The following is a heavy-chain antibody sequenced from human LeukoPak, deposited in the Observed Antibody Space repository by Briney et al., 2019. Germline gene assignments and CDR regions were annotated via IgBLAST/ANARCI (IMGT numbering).Heavy chain of an antibody. D-gene: IGHD2/OR15-2a*01. J-gene: IGHJ4*02. CDR1: GGSTSSYY. CDR3: ARGPLSNSYYFDY. CDR2: IYYSGST. Sequence: SETLSLTCTVSGGSTSSYYWSWIRQPPGKGLEWIGYIYYSGSTNYNPSLKSRVTISVDTSKNQFSLKLSSVTAADTAVYYCARGPLSNSYYFDYWGQGTLVTVSS. V-gene: IGHV4-59*01.